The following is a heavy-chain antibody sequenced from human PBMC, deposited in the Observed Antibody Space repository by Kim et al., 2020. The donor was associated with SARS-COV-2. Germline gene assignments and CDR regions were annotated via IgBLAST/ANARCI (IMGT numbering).Heavy chain of an antibody. Sequence: GGSLRLSCAASGFTFDDYAMHWVRQAPGKGLEWVSGISWNSGSIGYADSVKGRFTISRDNAKNSLYLQMNSLRAEDTALYYCVGNDVDPWGQGTLVTVSS. V-gene: IGHV3-9*01. D-gene: IGHD1-1*01. CDR2: ISWNSGSI. J-gene: IGHJ5*02. CDR3: VGNDVDP. CDR1: GFTFDDYA.